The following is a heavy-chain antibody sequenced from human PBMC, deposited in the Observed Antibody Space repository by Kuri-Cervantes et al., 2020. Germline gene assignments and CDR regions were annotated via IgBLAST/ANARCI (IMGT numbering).Heavy chain of an antibody. V-gene: IGHV1-69*05. CDR3: ARATGLLWFWDYYYGMDV. D-gene: IGHD3-10*01. CDR2: IIPIFGTA. Sequence: SVKVSCKASGGTFSSYAISWVRQAPGQGLEWMGRIIPIFGTANYAQKFQGRVTMTTDTSTSTAYMELRSLRSDDTAVYYCARATGLLWFWDYYYGMDVWGQGTTVTVSS. CDR1: GGTFSSYA. J-gene: IGHJ6*02.